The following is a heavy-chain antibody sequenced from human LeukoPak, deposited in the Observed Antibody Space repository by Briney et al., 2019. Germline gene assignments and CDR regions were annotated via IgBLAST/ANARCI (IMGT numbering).Heavy chain of an antibody. D-gene: IGHD3-10*01. V-gene: IGHV4-34*01. CDR2: INHSGST. CDR1: GGSFSGYY. Sequence: PSETLSLTCAVYGGSFSGYYWSWIRQPPGKGLEWIGEINHSGSTYYNPSLKSRVTISVDTSKNQFSLKLSSVTAADTAVYYCARRYYYGSGSYYNPRQNNWFDPWGQGTLVTVSS. CDR3: ARRYYYGSGSYYNPRQNNWFDP. J-gene: IGHJ5*02.